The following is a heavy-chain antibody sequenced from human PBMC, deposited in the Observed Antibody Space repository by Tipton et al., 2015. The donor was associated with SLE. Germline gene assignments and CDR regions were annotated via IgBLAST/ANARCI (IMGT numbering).Heavy chain of an antibody. CDR1: GGSFSGYY. CDR2: IKHSGST. CDR3: ARDSGYGAPYYYYGMDV. Sequence: TLSLTCAVYGGSFSGYYWSWIRQPPGKGLEWIGEIKHSGSTNYNPSLKSRVTISVDTSKNQFSLKLSSVTAADTAVYYCARDSGYGAPYYYYGMDVWGQGTTVTVSS. V-gene: IGHV4-34*01. J-gene: IGHJ6*02. D-gene: IGHD4-17*01.